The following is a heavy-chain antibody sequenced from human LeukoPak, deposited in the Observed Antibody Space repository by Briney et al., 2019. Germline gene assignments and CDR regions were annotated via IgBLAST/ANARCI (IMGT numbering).Heavy chain of an antibody. CDR3: ARVPGVPAAKGYYYYYMDV. CDR1: GYTFTSYD. CDR2: MNPNSGNT. Sequence: ASVKVSCKASGYTFTSYDINWVRQATGQGLEWMGWMNPNSGNTGYAQKFQGRVTITADESTSTAYMELSSLRSEDTAVYYCARVPGVPAAKGYYYYYMDVWGKGTTVTVSS. J-gene: IGHJ6*03. V-gene: IGHV1-8*01. D-gene: IGHD2-2*01.